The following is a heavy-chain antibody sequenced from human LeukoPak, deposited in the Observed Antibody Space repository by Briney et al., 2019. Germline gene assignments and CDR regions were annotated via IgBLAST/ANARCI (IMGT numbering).Heavy chain of an antibody. CDR3: AKMRGYSYGPDYYFDY. D-gene: IGHD5-18*01. J-gene: IGHJ4*02. V-gene: IGHV3-23*01. CDR1: GFTFSTYA. CDR2: ISGSDGST. Sequence: PGGSLRLSCAASGFTFSTYAMSWVRQAPGKGLEWVSAISGSDGSTYYADSMKDRFTISRDNSKNTLYLQMNNLRAEDTAVYYCAKMRGYSYGPDYYFDYWGRGTLVTVSS.